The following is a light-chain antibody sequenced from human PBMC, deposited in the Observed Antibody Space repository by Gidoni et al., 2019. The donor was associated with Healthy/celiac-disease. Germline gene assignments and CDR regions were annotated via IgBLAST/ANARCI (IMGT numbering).Light chain of an antibody. CDR1: QSVSSY. Sequence: EIVLTQSPATLSLSPGERATLSCRASQSVSSYLAWYQPKPGQAPRLLIYDASNRATGIPARFSGSGSGTDFALTISSLEPEDFAVYYCQQRSNWPPGRTFGQGTKVEIK. CDR3: QQRSNWPPGRT. J-gene: IGKJ1*01. CDR2: DAS. V-gene: IGKV3-11*01.